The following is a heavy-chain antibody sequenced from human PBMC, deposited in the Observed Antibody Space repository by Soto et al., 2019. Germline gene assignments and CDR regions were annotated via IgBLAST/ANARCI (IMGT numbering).Heavy chain of an antibody. D-gene: IGHD3-10*01. J-gene: IGHJ6*02. V-gene: IGHV5-51*01. CDR1: GYSFSSYW. CDR2: IYPGDSDT. Sequence: PGESLKISCKASGYSFSSYWIGWVRQMPGKGLEWMGIIYPGDSDTKYSPSVQGQVTISADKSISTAYLQWSSLKASDTAMYYCAGGGVRGVITRTRDYYGMDVWGQGTTVTVSS. CDR3: AGGGVRGVITRTRDYYGMDV.